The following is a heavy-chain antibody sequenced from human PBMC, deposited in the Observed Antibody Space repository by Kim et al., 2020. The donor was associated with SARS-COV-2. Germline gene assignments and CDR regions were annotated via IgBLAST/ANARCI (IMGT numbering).Heavy chain of an antibody. CDR3: AKSNDPWFGEAILYYFDY. J-gene: IGHJ4*02. Sequence: GGSLRLSCAASGFTFDDYAMHWVRQAPGKGLEWVSGISWNSGSIGYADSVKGRFTISRDNAKNSLYLQMNSLRAEDTALYYCAKSNDPWFGEAILYYFDYWGQGTLVTVSS. D-gene: IGHD3-10*01. V-gene: IGHV3-9*01. CDR2: ISWNSGSI. CDR1: GFTFDDYA.